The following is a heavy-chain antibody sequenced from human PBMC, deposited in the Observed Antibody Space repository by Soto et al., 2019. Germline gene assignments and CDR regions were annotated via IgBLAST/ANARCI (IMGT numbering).Heavy chain of an antibody. Sequence: PSETLSLTCTVSGGSISGYYWSWIRQPPGKGLEWIGYFYYSGGTSYNPSLKSRLTISVDTSKNQFSLRLTSVTAADTAVYYCARFMRRLKPNKWLVREPFDFWGQGTRVTVSS. CDR1: GGSISGYY. CDR3: ARFMRRLKPNKWLVREPFDF. CDR2: FYYSGGT. D-gene: IGHD6-19*01. J-gene: IGHJ4*02. V-gene: IGHV4-59*01.